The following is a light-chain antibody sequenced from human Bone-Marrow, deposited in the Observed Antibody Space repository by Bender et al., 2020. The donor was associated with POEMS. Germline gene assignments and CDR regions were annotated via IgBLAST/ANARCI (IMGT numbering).Light chain of an antibody. J-gene: IGLJ3*02. V-gene: IGLV6-57*02. CDR1: GGSIATNY. CDR2: EDA. CDR3: QSYDGANHWV. Sequence: FMLTQPHSVSESPGKTIMISCTGSGGSIATNYVQWYQQRPASAPTTIIYEDAQRPSGVPDRFSGSIDSSSNSASLTISGLTTEDEADYYCQSYDGANHWVFGGGTMLTVL.